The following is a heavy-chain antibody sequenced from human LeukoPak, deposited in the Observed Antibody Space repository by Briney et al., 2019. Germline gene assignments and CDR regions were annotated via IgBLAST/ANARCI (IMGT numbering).Heavy chain of an antibody. Sequence: ASVKVSCKASGYTFTSYGISWVRQAPGQGLEWMGWISAYNGNTNYAQKLQGRVTMTTDTSTSTAYMELRSLRSDDTAVYYCARAPCSTSCDHHHCYYYGMDVWGQGTTVTVSS. CDR2: ISAYNGNT. CDR1: GYTFTSYG. D-gene: IGHD2-2*01. V-gene: IGHV1-18*01. CDR3: ARAPCSTSCDHHHCYYYGMDV. J-gene: IGHJ6*02.